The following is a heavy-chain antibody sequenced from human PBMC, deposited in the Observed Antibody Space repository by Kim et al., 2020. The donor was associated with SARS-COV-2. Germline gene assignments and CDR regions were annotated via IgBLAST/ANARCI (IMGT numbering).Heavy chain of an antibody. D-gene: IGHD2-2*01. CDR3: LVVPAALNYYYYGMDV. CDR1: GGTFSSYA. J-gene: IGHJ6*02. V-gene: IGHV1-69*13. Sequence: SVKVSCKASGGTFSSYAISWVRQAPGQGLEWMGGIIPIFGTANYAQKFQGRVTITADESTSTAYMELSSLRSEDTAVYYCLVVPAALNYYYYGMDVWGQGTTVTVSS. CDR2: IIPIFGTA.